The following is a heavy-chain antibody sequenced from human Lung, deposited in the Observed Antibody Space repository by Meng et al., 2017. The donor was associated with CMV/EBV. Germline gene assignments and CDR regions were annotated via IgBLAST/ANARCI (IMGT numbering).Heavy chain of an antibody. J-gene: IGHJ4*02. CDR1: GDSISNSNW. D-gene: IGHD3-9*01. CDR3: ARKASWLLSLDY. CDR2: IYHSGTT. V-gene: IGHV4-4*02. Sequence: SETLSLTCAVSGDSISNSNWWTWVRQPPGKGLEWIGEIYHSGTTNYNPSLKSRVTISVNKSKKQFSLMLTSVTVADTAVYYCARKASWLLSLDYWSQGTLVXVSS.